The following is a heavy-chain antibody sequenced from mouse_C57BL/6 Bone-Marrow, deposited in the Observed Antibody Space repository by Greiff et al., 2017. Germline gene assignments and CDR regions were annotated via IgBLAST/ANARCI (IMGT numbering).Heavy chain of an antibody. V-gene: IGHV1-54*01. CDR1: GYAFTNYL. J-gene: IGHJ4*01. CDR2: INPGSGST. CDR3: ARGLSVGSRAMDD. Sequence: QVQLQQSGAELVRPGTSVKVSCKASGYAFTNYLIDWVKQRPGQGLEWIGVINPGSGSTNYNEKFKGKATLTVDKSSSTAYMQLSSLTSEDSAVYFCARGLSVGSRAMDDWGQGTSVTVSS. D-gene: IGHD1-1*01.